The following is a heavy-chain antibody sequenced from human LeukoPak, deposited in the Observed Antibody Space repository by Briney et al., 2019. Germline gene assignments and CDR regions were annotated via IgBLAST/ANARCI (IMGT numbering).Heavy chain of an antibody. J-gene: IGHJ3*02. Sequence: GGSLRLSCAASGFNFSSYWMSRVRQAPGKGLEWVANIKQDGSDKYYVDSVKGRFTISRENAKNSLYLQMNSLRAEDTAVYYCARGLGIQLWLLAASDIWGQGTMVTVSS. D-gene: IGHD5-18*01. V-gene: IGHV3-7*01. CDR1: GFNFSSYW. CDR3: ARGLGIQLWLLAASDI. CDR2: IKQDGSDK.